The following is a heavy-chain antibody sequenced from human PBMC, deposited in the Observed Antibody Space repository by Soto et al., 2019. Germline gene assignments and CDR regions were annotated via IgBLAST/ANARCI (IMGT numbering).Heavy chain of an antibody. V-gene: IGHV1-69*02. CDR3: ASDSLAAAGLH. Sequence: QVQLVQSGAEVKKPGSSVKVSCKASGGTFSSYTISWVRQAPGQGLEWMGRIIPILGIANYAQKFQGRVTITADKATSTAYMELSSLRSEDTAVYYCASDSLAAAGLHWGQGTLVTVSS. CDR2: IIPILGIA. D-gene: IGHD6-13*01. CDR1: GGTFSSYT. J-gene: IGHJ1*01.